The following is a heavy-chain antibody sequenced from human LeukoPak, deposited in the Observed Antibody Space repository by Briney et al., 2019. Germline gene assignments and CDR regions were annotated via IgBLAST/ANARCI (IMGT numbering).Heavy chain of an antibody. J-gene: IGHJ4*02. CDR1: GFTFSSYG. D-gene: IGHD2-15*01. CDR2: ISYDGSNK. CDR3: AKDGTYCSGGSCYSGLGY. V-gene: IGHV3-30*18. Sequence: GGSLRLSCAASGFTFSSYGMHWVRQAPGKGLEWVAVISYDGSNKYYADSVKGRFTISRDNSKNTLYLQMNSLRAEDTAVYYCAKDGTYCSGGSCYSGLGYWGQGTLVTVSS.